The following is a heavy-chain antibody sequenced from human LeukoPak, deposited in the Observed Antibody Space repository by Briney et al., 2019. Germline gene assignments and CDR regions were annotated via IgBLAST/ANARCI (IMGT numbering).Heavy chain of an antibody. D-gene: IGHD3-10*01. CDR2: ISAYNGNT. V-gene: IGHV1-18*01. CDR3: ARTRELMVRGAEGAYYYYYYMDV. J-gene: IGHJ6*03. CDR1: GYTFTSYG. Sequence: ASVKVSCKASGYTFTSYGISWVRQAPGQGLEWMGWISAYNGNTNYAQKLQGRVTMTTDTSTSTAYMELRSLRSDDTAVYYCARTRELMVRGAEGAYYYYYYMDVWGKGTTVTVSS.